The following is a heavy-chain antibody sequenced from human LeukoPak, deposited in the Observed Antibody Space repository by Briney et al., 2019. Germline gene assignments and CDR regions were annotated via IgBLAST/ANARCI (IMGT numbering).Heavy chain of an antibody. D-gene: IGHD3-16*02. J-gene: IGHJ5*02. CDR1: GGTFSSYA. CDR3: ARVFENYDYVWGSYRHNWFDP. CDR2: IIPIFGTA. Sequence: SSLKVSCKASGGTFSSYAISWVRQAPGQGLEWTGGIIPIFGTANYAQKFQGRVTITADESTSTAYMELSSLRSEDTAVYYCARVFENYDYVWGSYRHNWFDPWGQGTLVTVSS. V-gene: IGHV1-69*13.